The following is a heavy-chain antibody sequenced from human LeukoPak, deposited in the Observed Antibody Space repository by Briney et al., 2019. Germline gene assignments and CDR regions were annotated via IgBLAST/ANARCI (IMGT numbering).Heavy chain of an antibody. D-gene: IGHD4-17*01. CDR3: LRGPHYGDYVDYLDS. V-gene: IGHV3-7*01. CDR1: GLTSSRLL. CDR2: IKQGGNTK. Sequence: GGALGLFRVASGLTSSRLLMTWVGQTPGKGLEWVAHIKQGGNTKHYVGALPGRFTIARADAKNTLYRQRNSPRAEDTAVYYCLRGPHYGDYVDYLDSWGQGTRVTVSA. J-gene: IGHJ4*02.